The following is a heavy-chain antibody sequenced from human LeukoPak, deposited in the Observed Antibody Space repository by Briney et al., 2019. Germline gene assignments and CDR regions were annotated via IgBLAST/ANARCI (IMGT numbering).Heavy chain of an antibody. CDR1: GFTFSSYS. CDR3: AKGLNYYDSSGYYGRAFDI. CDR2: ISSSSSYI. D-gene: IGHD3-22*01. Sequence: GGSLRLSCAASGFTFSSYSMNWVRQAPGKGLEWVSSISSSSSYIYYADSVKGRFTISRDNAKNTLYLQMNSLRAEDTAVYYCAKGLNYYDSSGYYGRAFDIWGQGTMVTVSS. V-gene: IGHV3-21*04. J-gene: IGHJ3*02.